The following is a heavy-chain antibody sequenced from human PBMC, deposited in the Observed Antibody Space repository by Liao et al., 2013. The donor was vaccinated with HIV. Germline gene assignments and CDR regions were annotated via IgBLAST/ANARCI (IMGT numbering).Heavy chain of an antibody. CDR3: ARVVGGRYLHWYFDL. J-gene: IGHJ2*01. Sequence: QVQLQESGPGLVKPSQTLSLTCSVSGGSLSSGSYYWSWVRQPAGKGLEWIGRIYTSGSANYNSSLKSRVTMSVDTFNNLFSLKLTSVTAADTAVYFCARVVGGRYLHWYFDLWGRGDPRSLSPQ. CDR1: GGSLSSGSYY. D-gene: IGHD1-26*01. V-gene: IGHV4-61*02. CDR2: IYTSGSA.